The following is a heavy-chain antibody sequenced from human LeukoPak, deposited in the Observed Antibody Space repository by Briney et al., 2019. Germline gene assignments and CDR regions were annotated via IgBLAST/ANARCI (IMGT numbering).Heavy chain of an antibody. D-gene: IGHD4-11*01. J-gene: IGHJ4*02. V-gene: IGHV3-11*01. Sequence: GGSRRLSCAAAGFTFSDYYMSWIRKAPGKGLEWVSYISSSGSTIYYADSVKGRFTISRDNAKNSLYLQMNSPRAEDTAVYYCARETTVTAFDYWGQGTLVTVSS. CDR1: GFTFSDYY. CDR3: ARETTVTAFDY. CDR2: ISSSGSTI.